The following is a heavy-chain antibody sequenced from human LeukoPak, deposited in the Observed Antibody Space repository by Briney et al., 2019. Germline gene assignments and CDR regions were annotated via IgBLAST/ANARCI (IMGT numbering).Heavy chain of an antibody. Sequence: PSQTLSLTCTVSGGSISSGDYYWRWIRQPPGKGLEWIGYIYYSGSTYYNPSLKSRVTISVDTSKNQFSLKLSSVTAADTAVYYCARKEWLRHQFIDYWGQGTLVTVSS. CDR3: ARKEWLRHQFIDY. V-gene: IGHV4-30-4*01. CDR1: GGSISSGDYY. J-gene: IGHJ4*02. D-gene: IGHD5-12*01. CDR2: IYYSGST.